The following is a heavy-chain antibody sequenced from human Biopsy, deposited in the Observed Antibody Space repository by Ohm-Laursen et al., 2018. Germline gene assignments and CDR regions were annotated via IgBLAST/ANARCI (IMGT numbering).Heavy chain of an antibody. CDR1: GFSFSDNY. D-gene: IGHD3-10*01. Sequence: SLRLSCAASGFSFSDNYMDWVRQAPGKGLEWVSVIYSGGSTYYADSVKGRFTISRDNSKNTLYLQMNSLRSEDTAVYFCARGYSRRVSIFEASIYWFDTWGQGTLVTVSS. CDR3: ARGYSRRVSIFEASIYWFDT. V-gene: IGHV3-53*05. J-gene: IGHJ5*02. CDR2: IYSGGST.